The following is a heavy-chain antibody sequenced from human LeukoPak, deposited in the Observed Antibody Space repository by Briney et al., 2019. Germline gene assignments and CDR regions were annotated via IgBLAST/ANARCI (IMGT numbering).Heavy chain of an antibody. CDR1: GFTFSSYG. Sequence: PGGSLRLSCAASGFTFSSYGLIWVRQAPGKGLEWVSAISNDGGGTNYADFVKGRFTISRDNSKNTLFLQMNSLRAEDTALYYCAKGSSGYFVDLWGQGTLVTVSS. CDR3: AKGSSGYFVDL. J-gene: IGHJ5*02. V-gene: IGHV3-23*01. D-gene: IGHD3-22*01. CDR2: ISNDGGGT.